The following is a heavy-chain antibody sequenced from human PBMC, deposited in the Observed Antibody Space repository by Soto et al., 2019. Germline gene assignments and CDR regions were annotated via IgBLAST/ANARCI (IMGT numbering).Heavy chain of an antibody. CDR2: INHSGST. J-gene: IGHJ6*02. V-gene: IGHV4-34*01. CDR3: ATTGTDYYYGMDV. Sequence: QVQLQQWGAGLLKPSETLSLTCAVYGGSFSGYYWSWIRQPPGKGLEWIGEINHSGSTNYNPSLKSRVPISVDTSKNQFSLKLSSVTAADTAVYYCATTGTDYYYGMDVWGQGTTVTVSS. CDR1: GGSFSGYY.